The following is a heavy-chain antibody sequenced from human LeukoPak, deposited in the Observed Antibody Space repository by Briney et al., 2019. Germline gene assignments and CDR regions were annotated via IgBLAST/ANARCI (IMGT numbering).Heavy chain of an antibody. Sequence: GGSLRLSCAASGFTFSSYAMSWVRQAPGKRLEWVSAISGSGGSTYYADSVKGRFTISRDNSKNTLYLQMNSLRAEDTAVYYCAKAYYDILTGYYSWGQGTMVTVSS. CDR3: AKAYYDILTGYYS. J-gene: IGHJ3*01. CDR2: ISGSGGST. V-gene: IGHV3-23*01. CDR1: GFTFSSYA. D-gene: IGHD3-9*01.